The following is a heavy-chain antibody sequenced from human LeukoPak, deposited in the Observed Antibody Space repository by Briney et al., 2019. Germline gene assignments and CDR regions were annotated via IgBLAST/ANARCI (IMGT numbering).Heavy chain of an antibody. D-gene: IGHD7-27*01. V-gene: IGHV1-8*01. Sequence: ASVKVSCKASGYTFTSYDFNWLRQATGQRPEWMGWMSPNSGDTGYAQKFQDRVTMTRNTSISTAYMELSSLRSDDTAVYYCARGPPNWGYDYWGPGTLVTVSS. J-gene: IGHJ4*02. CDR2: MSPNSGDT. CDR3: ARGPPNWGYDY. CDR1: GYTFTSYD.